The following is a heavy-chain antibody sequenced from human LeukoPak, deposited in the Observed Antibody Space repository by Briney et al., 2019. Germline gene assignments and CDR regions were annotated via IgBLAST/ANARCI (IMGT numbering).Heavy chain of an antibody. V-gene: IGHV3-11*01. D-gene: IGHD3-10*01. J-gene: IGHJ4*02. CDR1: GFTFSDYY. CDR2: ISGGGTT. CDR3: ARATFGEWLLDY. Sequence: GGSLRLSCAASGFTFSDYYMTWIRQSPAKGLDWDSYISGGGTTYYADSVKGRFYISRDNANNSLYLQMNSLRGDDTAVYYCARATFGEWLLDYWGPGTLVTVSS.